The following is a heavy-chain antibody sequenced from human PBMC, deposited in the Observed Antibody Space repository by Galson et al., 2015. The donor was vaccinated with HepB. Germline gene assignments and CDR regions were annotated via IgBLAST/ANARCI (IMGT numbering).Heavy chain of an antibody. D-gene: IGHD2-8*01. Sequence: PALVKPTQTLTLTCTFSGFSLTTSGVGVGWIRQPPGKALEWLALVYWDDGTRYIPSLSSRLTITKDTSKNQVVLTMTNMDPVDPARKVRAKRGPPRHDDESNGAFEHWGQGTQGTVS. CDR3: AKRGPPRHDDESNGAFEH. V-gene: IGHV2-5*02. J-gene: IGHJ4*02. CDR2: VYWDDGT. CDR1: GFSLTTSGVG.